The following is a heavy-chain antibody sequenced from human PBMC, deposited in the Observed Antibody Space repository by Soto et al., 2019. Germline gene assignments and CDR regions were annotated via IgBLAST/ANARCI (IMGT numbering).Heavy chain of an antibody. CDR3: ARGHMVRGPFDY. CDR2: INHSGST. J-gene: IGHJ4*02. D-gene: IGHD3-10*01. CDR1: GGSFSGYY. Sequence: QVQLQQWGEGLLKPSETLSLTCAVYGGSFSGYYWSWIRQPPGKGLEWIGEINHSGSTNYNPSLKSRVTISVDTSKNQFSLKLSSVTAADTAVYYCARGHMVRGPFDYWGQGTLVTVSS. V-gene: IGHV4-34*01.